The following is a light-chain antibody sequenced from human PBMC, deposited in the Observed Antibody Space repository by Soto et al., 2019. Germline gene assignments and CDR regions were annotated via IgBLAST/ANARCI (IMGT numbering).Light chain of an antibody. V-gene: IGLV2-14*02. CDR1: NNDVGNYNL. J-gene: IGLJ1*01. CDR2: DGS. CDR3: KSYAGSNTYV. Sequence: QSALTQPASVSESPGQSISISCTGTNNDVGNYNLVSWYQQHPGRAPKLIIFDGSQRPSGVPDRFSGSKSGNTASLTVSGLQAADEADYFCKSYAGSNTYVFGSGTKLTVL.